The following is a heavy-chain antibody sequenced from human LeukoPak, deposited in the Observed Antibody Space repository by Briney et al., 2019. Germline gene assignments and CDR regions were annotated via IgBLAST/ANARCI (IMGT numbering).Heavy chain of an antibody. CDR1: GGSFSGYY. CDR3: AGGGGAVFDY. D-gene: IGHD3-10*01. V-gene: IGHV4-34*01. J-gene: IGHJ4*02. CDR2: INHSGST. Sequence: SETLSLTCAVYGGSFSGYYWSWIRQPPGKGLEWIGEINHSGSTNYNPSLKSRVTISVDTSKNQFSLKLSSVTAADTAVYYCAGGGGAVFDYWGQGTLVTVSS.